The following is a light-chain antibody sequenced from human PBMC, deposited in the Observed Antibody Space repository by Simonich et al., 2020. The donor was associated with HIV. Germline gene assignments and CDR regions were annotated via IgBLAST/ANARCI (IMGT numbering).Light chain of an antibody. CDR1: QSVLYSSNNKNYKNY. J-gene: IGKJ4*01. CDR2: WAS. Sequence: DIVMTQSPDSLAVSLGERATISCKSSQSVLYSSNNKNYKNYLAWYQQKPGQPPKLLIYWASTRESGVPGRFRGSGSGTDFTLTISSLQAEDVAVYYCQQYYSTPLTFGGGTKVEIK. CDR3: QQYYSTPLT. V-gene: IGKV4-1*01.